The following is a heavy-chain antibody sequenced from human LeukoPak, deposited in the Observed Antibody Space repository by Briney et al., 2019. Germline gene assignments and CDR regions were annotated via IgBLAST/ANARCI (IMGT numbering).Heavy chain of an antibody. V-gene: IGHV4-38-2*02. J-gene: IGHJ4*02. Sequence: SETLSLTCTVSGYSISSGYYWGWIRQPPGKGLEWIGSIYHSGSTYYNPSLKSRVTISVDTSKNQFSLKLSSVIAADTAVYYCARARSSWENDYWGQGTLVTVSS. CDR1: GYSISSGYY. D-gene: IGHD6-13*01. CDR3: ARARSSWENDY. CDR2: IYHSGST.